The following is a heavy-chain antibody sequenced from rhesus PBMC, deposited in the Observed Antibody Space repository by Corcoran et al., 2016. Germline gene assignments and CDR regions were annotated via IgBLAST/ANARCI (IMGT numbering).Heavy chain of an antibody. Sequence: QVQLQGSGPGLVKASETLSLTCAVSGYSISRGYAWSWILQPPGTGLEWIGFIDSCDTINYNPSLKSRVTISKDTSKNQFSLKLSSVTAADTAVYYCARGGANDIWGQGVLVTVSS. CDR2: IDSCDTI. J-gene: IGHJ4*01. V-gene: IGHV4-127*01. CDR3: ARGGANDI. D-gene: IGHD2-2*01. CDR1: GYSISRGYA.